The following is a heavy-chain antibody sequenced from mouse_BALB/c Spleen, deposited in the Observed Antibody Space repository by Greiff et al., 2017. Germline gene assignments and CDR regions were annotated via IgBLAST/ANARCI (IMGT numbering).Heavy chain of an antibody. J-gene: IGHJ1*01. D-gene: IGHD2-14*01. CDR3: AKGDRYDPHWYFDV. CDR1: GYTFTNYW. V-gene: IGHV1-63*02. CDR2: IYPGGGYT. Sequence: VMLVESGAELVRPGTSVKISCKASGYTFTNYWLGWVKQRPGHGLEWIGDIYPGGGYTNYNEKFKGKATLTADTSSSTAYMQLSSLTSEDSAVYFCAKGDRYDPHWYFDVWGAGTTVTVSS.